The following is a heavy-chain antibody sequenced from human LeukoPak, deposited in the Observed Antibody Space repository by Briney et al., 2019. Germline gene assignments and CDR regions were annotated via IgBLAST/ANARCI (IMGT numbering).Heavy chain of an antibody. D-gene: IGHD5-18*01. V-gene: IGHV4-61*01. Sequence: SETLSLTCTVFGGSVSSGSYYWSWIRQPPGKGLEWIGYIYYSGSTNYNPSLKSRVTISVDTSKNQFSLKLSSVTAADTAVYYCARGVDTAMVSRRGAFDIWGQGTMVTVSS. CDR1: GGSVSSGSYY. CDR2: IYYSGST. CDR3: ARGVDTAMVSRRGAFDI. J-gene: IGHJ3*02.